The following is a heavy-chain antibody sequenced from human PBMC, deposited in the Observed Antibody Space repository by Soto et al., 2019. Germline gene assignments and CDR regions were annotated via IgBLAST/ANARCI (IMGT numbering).Heavy chain of an antibody. CDR1: GYTFTSYY. J-gene: IGHJ4*02. V-gene: IGHV1-46*01. D-gene: IGHD4-17*01. CDR3: ANDYVGNSFLDY. CDR2: INPSGGST. Sequence: ASVKVSCKASGYTFTSYYMHWVRQAPGQGLEWMGIINPSGGSTSYAQKFQGRVTMTRDTSTSTVYMELSSLRSGDTAVYYCANDYVGNSFLDYWGQGNLVTVSS.